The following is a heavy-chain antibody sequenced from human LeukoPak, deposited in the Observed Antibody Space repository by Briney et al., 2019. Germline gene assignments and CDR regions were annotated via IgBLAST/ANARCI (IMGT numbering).Heavy chain of an antibody. D-gene: IGHD3-22*01. CDR1: GFTFSSYG. J-gene: IGHJ3*02. Sequence: PGGSLRLSCAASGFTFSSYGMSWVRQAPGKGLEWVSVIYSGGSTYYADSVKGRFTISRDNSKNTLYLQMNSLRAEDTAVYYCARFTTMIVVYAFDIWGQGTMVTVSS. V-gene: IGHV3-53*01. CDR3: ARFTTMIVVYAFDI. CDR2: IYSGGST.